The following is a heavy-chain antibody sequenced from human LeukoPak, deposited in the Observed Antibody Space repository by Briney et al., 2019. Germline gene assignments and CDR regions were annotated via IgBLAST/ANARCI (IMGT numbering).Heavy chain of an antibody. CDR2: INSDGTGT. CDR3: ARDRSYCLDL. CDR1: GFTFNIYW. Sequence: GRSLRLSCAASGFTFNIYWMNWVRQVPGKGLVWVSRINSDGTGTVYADSVKGRFTISRDNAKNTVYLQINSLRAEDTAVYYCARDRSYCLDLWGPGTTVTVSS. D-gene: IGHD2-15*01. J-gene: IGHJ6*02. V-gene: IGHV3-74*01.